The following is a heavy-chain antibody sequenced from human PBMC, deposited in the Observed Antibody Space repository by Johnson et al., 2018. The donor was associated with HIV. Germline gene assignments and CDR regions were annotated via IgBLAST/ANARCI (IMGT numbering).Heavy chain of an antibody. Sequence: QVQLVESGGGVVQPGRSLRLSCAASGFTFSSYAMHWVRQAPGKGLEWVAVISYDGSNKYYADSVKGRFTISKDNSKNTLYLQRNSMRAEDTAVYYCAKGKYGGSYYTAKDAFDIWGQGTMVTVSS. D-gene: IGHD1-26*01. V-gene: IGHV3-30*04. CDR1: GFTFSSYA. CDR3: AKGKYGGSYYTAKDAFDI. J-gene: IGHJ3*02. CDR2: ISYDGSNK.